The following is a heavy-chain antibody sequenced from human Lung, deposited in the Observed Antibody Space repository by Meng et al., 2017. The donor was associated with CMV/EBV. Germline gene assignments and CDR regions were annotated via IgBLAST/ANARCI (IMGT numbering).Heavy chain of an antibody. CDR3: ARHPSRLRSYEFWSGPGEGSDHHYYGMAV. V-gene: IGHV4-39*01. CDR1: GGSINAHTYY. J-gene: IGHJ6*02. D-gene: IGHD3-3*01. CDR2: VHYSGAT. Sequence: GSLRLXXSVSGGSINAHTYYWGWIRQSPGKGLEWIGSVHYSGATFYNPSLQSRLTISVDTSQSQLSLRLTSMTAADTGVYFCARHPSRLRSYEFWSGPGEGSDHHYYGMAVSGRGAAVTVSS.